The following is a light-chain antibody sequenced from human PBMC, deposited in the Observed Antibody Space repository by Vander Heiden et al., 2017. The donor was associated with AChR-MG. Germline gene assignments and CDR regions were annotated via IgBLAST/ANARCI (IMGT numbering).Light chain of an antibody. CDR3: SAYAGSNNLV. Sequence: QSAQTQPPLASGSPGQLVTISCSGTSSDVGGYNYVSWYQQLPGQATKPTTYVVTTRAAGVPDRFTGSKSGNTASLTVSGLQAEDEADYYCSAYAGSNNLVFGGGTKVTVL. CDR2: VVT. V-gene: IGLV2-8*01. CDR1: SSDVGGYNY. J-gene: IGLJ2*01.